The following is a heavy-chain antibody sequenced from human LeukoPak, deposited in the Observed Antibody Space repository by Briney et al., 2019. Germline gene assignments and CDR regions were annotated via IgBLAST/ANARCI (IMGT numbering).Heavy chain of an antibody. CDR3: SRGGYNMDTGYYYAMDV. V-gene: IGHV3-73*01. CDR1: GFTFSGSA. CDR2: IRSKTYDYAA. J-gene: IGHJ6*02. Sequence: PGASLKLSCAASGFTFSGSAMHWVRQASGKGLEWVGRIRSKTYDYAAAYTASVKGRFTISRDDSKNMAYLQMSSLKTEDTAVYYCSRGGYNMDTGYYYAMDVWGQGTTVTVSS. D-gene: IGHD5-18*01.